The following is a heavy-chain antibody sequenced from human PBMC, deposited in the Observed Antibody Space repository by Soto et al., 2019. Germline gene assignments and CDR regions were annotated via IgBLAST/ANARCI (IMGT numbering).Heavy chain of an antibody. CDR1: GGSISSYY. J-gene: IGHJ4*02. CDR3: ARDKITGLFDY. D-gene: IGHD2-8*02. CDR2: IYYSGST. Sequence: TSETLSLTCTVSGGSISSYYWSWIRQPPGKGLEWIGYIYYSGSTKYNPSLKSRVTKSIDTSKNQFSLKLTSVTAADTAVYYCARDKITGLFDYWGQGTLVTVSS. V-gene: IGHV4-59*12.